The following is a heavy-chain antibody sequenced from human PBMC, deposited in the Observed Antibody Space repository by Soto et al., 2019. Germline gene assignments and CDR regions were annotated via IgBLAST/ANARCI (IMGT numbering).Heavy chain of an antibody. J-gene: IGHJ4*02. CDR2: VYYSGTT. CDR1: GLCVIVKACY. D-gene: IGHD4-17*01. V-gene: IGHV4-61*08. Sequence: AETXSLTCSVCGLCVIVKACYVRWMRQPPGRILEWIGYVYYSGTTNYNPSLKSRVTISVDLSKNRFSLRLSSVTTADTALYYCARTTAVTNTIRSRPFFDYWGQGTLVTVSS. CDR3: ARTTAVTNTIRSRPFFDY.